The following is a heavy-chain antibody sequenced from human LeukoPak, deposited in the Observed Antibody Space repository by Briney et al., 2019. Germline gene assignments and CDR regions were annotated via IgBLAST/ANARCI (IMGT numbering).Heavy chain of an antibody. D-gene: IGHD5-12*01. J-gene: IGHJ4*02. V-gene: IGHV3-30*03. CDR1: EFTFSSYG. Sequence: GGSLRLSCAASEFTFSSYGMHWVRQAPGKGLEWVTFISYDRSNNYYADSVKGRFTISRDNSKNTLYLQMNSLRTEDTAVYYVRTSTGGFWGQGTLVTVSS. CDR2: ISYDRSNN. CDR3: RTSTGGF.